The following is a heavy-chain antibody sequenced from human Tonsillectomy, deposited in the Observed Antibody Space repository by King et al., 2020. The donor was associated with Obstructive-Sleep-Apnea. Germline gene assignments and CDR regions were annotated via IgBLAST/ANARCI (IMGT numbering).Heavy chain of an antibody. J-gene: IGHJ6*02. CDR3: ASDGVGAGDFYYFYGVDV. V-gene: IGHV3-30*03. Sequence: VQLVESGGGVVQPGRSLRLSCAASGFTFSSYGMHWVRQARGKGLEWVAVISFDGSIKYYADSVKGRFTISRDNSKNTLYVQMNSLRAEDTAVYYCASDGVGAGDFYYFYGVDVWGQGTTVTVSS. CDR2: ISFDGSIK. D-gene: IGHD1-26*01. CDR1: GFTFSSYG.